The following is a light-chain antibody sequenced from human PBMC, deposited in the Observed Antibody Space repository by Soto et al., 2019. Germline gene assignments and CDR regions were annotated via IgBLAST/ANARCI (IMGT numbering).Light chain of an antibody. J-gene: IGKJ2*01. Sequence: EIVMTQSPATLSVSPGERATLSCRASQSVSSNLAWYQQKPGQAPSLLIYGASTRATGIPARFSGSGSGTEFALNISSLQSEDFAVYYCQQYNNWPPYTFGQGTKLDIK. CDR1: QSVSSN. CDR3: QQYNNWPPYT. CDR2: GAS. V-gene: IGKV3-15*01.